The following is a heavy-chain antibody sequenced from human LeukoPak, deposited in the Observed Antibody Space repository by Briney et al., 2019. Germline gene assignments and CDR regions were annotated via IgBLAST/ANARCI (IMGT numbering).Heavy chain of an antibody. V-gene: IGHV3-7*01. J-gene: IGHJ4*02. CDR2: INQDGSEK. CDR1: GFTLITYW. D-gene: IGHD3-22*01. Sequence: GGSLRLSCAASGFTLITYWMTWVRQAPGKGLEWVANINQDGSEKYYVGSVKGRFTISRDNARNSLYLQMNSLRAEDTAVYYCARGRYDSRIFDYWGQGTLVTVSS. CDR3: ARGRYDSRIFDY.